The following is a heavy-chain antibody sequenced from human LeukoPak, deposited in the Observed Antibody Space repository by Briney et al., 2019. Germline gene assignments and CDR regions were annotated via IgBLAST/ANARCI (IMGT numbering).Heavy chain of an antibody. V-gene: IGHV3-23*01. CDR3: AKGPPFSSTWDFDC. CDR1: GFTFSSHD. CDR2: ITSDGSSS. J-gene: IGHJ4*02. Sequence: PGGSLRLSCAASGFTFSSHDLSWVRQAPGKGLEWVSSITSDGSSSFYADSVKGRFTISRDNPKNTLYLQMNSLRAEDTAVYYCAKGPPFSSTWDFDCWAQGALVTVSS. D-gene: IGHD6-13*01.